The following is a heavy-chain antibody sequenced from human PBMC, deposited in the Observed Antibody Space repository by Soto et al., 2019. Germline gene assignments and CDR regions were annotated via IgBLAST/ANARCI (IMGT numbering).Heavy chain of an antibody. CDR2: IYATGTT. Sequence: SETLSLTCTVSGASISGFYWSWIRKSAGKGLEWIGRIYATGTTDYNPSLKSRVMMSVDTSKKQFSLKLRSVTAADTVVYYCVRDGTKTLRDWFDPWGQGISVTVSS. V-gene: IGHV4-4*07. CDR1: GASISGFY. D-gene: IGHD1-1*01. CDR3: VRDGTKTLRDWFDP. J-gene: IGHJ5*02.